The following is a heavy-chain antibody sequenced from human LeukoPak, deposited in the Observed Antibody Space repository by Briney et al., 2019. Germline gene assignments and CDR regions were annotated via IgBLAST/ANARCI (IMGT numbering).Heavy chain of an antibody. V-gene: IGHV3-20*04. CDR1: GFTFSSYW. J-gene: IGHJ4*02. D-gene: IGHD4-11*01. Sequence: PGGSLRLSCAASGFTFSSYWMSWVRQAPGKGLEWVSGINWNGGSTGYADSVKGRFTISRDNAKNSLYLQMNSLRAEDTALYYCARVYSSPGDYWGQGTLVTVSS. CDR3: ARVYSSPGDY. CDR2: INWNGGST.